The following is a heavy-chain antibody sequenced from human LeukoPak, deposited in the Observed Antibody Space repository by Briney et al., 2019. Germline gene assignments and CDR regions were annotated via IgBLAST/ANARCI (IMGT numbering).Heavy chain of an antibody. CDR3: ARGAAMILAY. D-gene: IGHD3-22*01. Sequence: GXYWSWIRQXPXXXLAWIGEINHSGSTTYNPSLKSRVTISVDPSKNQFSLKLSSVTAADTAMYYCARGAAMILAYWGQGTLVTVSS. V-gene: IGHV4-34*01. CDR1: GXY. CDR2: INHSGST. J-gene: IGHJ4*02.